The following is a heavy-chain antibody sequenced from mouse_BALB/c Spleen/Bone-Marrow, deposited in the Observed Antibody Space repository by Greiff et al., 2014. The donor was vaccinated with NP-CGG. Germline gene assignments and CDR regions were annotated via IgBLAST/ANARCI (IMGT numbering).Heavy chain of an antibody. CDR1: GYTFTDYY. CDR2: INPNNGDT. D-gene: IGHD4-1*01. V-gene: IGHV1-26*01. J-gene: IGHJ2*01. CDR3: ARGLTGTN. Sequence: VQLQQSGPDLVKPGASVKMSCKASGYTFTDYYMKWVKQSHGKGLEWIGDINPNNGDTFYNQKFKGKATLTVDKSSSTAYMQLNSLTSEDSAVYYCARGLTGTNWGQGTTLTVSS.